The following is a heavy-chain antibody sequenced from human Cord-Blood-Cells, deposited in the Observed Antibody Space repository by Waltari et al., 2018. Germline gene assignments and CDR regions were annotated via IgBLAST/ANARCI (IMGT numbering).Heavy chain of an antibody. D-gene: IGHD1-1*01. CDR1: GGSFSGYY. CDR3: ASALNSDPDAFDI. V-gene: IGHV4-34*01. J-gene: IGHJ3*02. Sequence: QVQLQQWGAGLLKPSETLCLTCAVYGGSFSGYYWSWIRQPPGKGLEWIGEINHSGSTNYNPSLKSRVTISVDTSKNQFSLQLSSVASADTAVYYCASALNSDPDAFDIWGQGTMVTVSS. CDR2: INHSGST.